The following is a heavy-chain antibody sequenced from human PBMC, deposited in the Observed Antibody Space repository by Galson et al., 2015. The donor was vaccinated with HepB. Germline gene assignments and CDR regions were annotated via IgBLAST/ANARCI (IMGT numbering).Heavy chain of an antibody. V-gene: IGHV3-21*01. Sequence: SLRLSCAASGFTFSSYSMNWVRQAPGKGLAWVSSISSSSSYIYYADSVQGRFTISRDNAKNSLYLQMNSLRAEDTAAYYCAKDRGSGYYTFDIWGQGTMVSVSS. CDR3: AKDRGSGYYTFDI. J-gene: IGHJ3*02. D-gene: IGHD3-22*01. CDR1: GFTFSSYS. CDR2: ISSSSSYI.